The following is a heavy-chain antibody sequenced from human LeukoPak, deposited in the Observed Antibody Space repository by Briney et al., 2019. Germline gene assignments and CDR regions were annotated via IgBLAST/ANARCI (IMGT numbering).Heavy chain of an antibody. CDR3: ARERYYYDSSGLDY. Sequence: GGSLRLSCAASGFTFSSYSMNWVRQAPGKGLEWVSYSSSSSSTIYYADSVKGRFTISRDNAKNSLYLQMNSLRDEDTAVYYCARERYYYDSSGLDYWGQGTLVTVSS. V-gene: IGHV3-48*02. D-gene: IGHD3-22*01. J-gene: IGHJ4*02. CDR1: GFTFSSYS. CDR2: SSSSSSTI.